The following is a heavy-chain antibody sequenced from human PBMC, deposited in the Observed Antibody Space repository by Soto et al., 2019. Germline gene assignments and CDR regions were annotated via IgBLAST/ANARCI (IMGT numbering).Heavy chain of an antibody. D-gene: IGHD7-27*01. CDR1: GFTFSSYS. CDR2: ISSSSSTI. J-gene: IGHJ2*01. V-gene: IGHV3-48*04. CDR3: ARDPSTNWPDWYFDL. Sequence: GGSLRLSCAASGFTFSSYSMNWVRQAPGKGLEWVSYISSSSSTIYYADSVKGRFTIYRDNAKNSLYLQMNSLRAEDSAVYYCARDPSTNWPDWYFDLWGRGTLVTVSS.